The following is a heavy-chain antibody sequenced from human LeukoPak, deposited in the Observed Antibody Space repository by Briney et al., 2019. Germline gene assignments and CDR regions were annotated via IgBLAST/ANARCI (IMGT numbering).Heavy chain of an antibody. D-gene: IGHD6-19*01. J-gene: IGHJ4*02. CDR1: GYTLTELS. CDR3: ATARYSSGWPTLDH. V-gene: IGHV1-24*01. Sequence: ASVKVSCKVSGYTLTELSMHWVRQAPGKGLEWMGGFDPEDGETIYAQKFQGRVTMTEDTSTDTAYMELSSLRSEDTAVYYCATARYSSGWPTLDHWGQGTLVTVSS. CDR2: FDPEDGET.